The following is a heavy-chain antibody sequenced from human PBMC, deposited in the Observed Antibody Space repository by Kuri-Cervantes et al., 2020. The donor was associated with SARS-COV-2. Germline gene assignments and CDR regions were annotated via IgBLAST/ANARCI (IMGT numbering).Heavy chain of an antibody. Sequence: SETLSLTCTVSGASLSSADFYWSWIRQPPGKGLEWIGYIYFSGTTYYNPSLKSRVTMSVDTSKNQFSLKLSSVTAADTAVYYCARARYSSSYLYIWFDPWGQGTLVTVSS. CDR2: IYFSGTT. CDR3: ARARYSSSYLYIWFDP. J-gene: IGHJ5*02. CDR1: GASLSSADFY. V-gene: IGHV4-30-4*01. D-gene: IGHD6-13*01.